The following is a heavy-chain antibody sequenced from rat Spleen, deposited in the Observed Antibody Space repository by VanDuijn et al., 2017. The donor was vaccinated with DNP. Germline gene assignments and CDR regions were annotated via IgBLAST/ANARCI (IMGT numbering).Heavy chain of an antibody. CDR1: GFTFSDYN. CDR3: ARRLWGGHFDS. Sequence: EVQLVESGGGLVQPGRSLKLSCAASGFTFSDYNMAWVRQAPRKGLEWVATIFYDGTSTYYRDSVKGRFTISRDIAKSTLYLQMDSLRSEDTATYYCARRLWGGHFDSWGQGVMVTVSS. D-gene: IGHD4-6*01. V-gene: IGHV5-7*01. J-gene: IGHJ2*01. CDR2: IFYDGTST.